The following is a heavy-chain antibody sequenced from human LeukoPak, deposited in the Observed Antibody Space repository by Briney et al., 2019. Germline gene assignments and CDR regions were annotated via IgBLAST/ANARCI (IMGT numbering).Heavy chain of an antibody. J-gene: IGHJ3*01. CDR3: ATRVTSRGSDV. Sequence: QAGGSLRLSCAASGFTFSSYAMSWVRQAPGKGLEWVSGISGSGGRTNYADSVKGRFTISRDNSKNTLYLQMNSLRAEDTAVYYCATRVTSRGSDVWGQGTMVTVSS. CDR2: ISGSGGRT. V-gene: IGHV3-23*01. D-gene: IGHD3-10*01. CDR1: GFTFSSYA.